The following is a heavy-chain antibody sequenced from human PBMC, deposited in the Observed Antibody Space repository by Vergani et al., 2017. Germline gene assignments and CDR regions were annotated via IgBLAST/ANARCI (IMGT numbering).Heavy chain of an antibody. CDR1: GFTFSGSA. V-gene: IGHV3-73*01. D-gene: IGHD3-22*01. Sequence: EVQLVESGGGLVKPGGSLKLSCAASGFTFSGSAMHWVRQASGKGLEWVGRIRSKANSYATAYAASVKGRFTISRDDSKNTAYLQMNSLKTEDTAVYYCAKDYDSSGLGPGNYFDYWGQGTLVTVSS. J-gene: IGHJ4*02. CDR2: IRSKANSYAT. CDR3: AKDYDSSGLGPGNYFDY.